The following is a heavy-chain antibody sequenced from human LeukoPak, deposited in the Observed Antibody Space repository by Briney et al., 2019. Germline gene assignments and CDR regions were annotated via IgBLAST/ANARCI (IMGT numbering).Heavy chain of an antibody. V-gene: IGHV1-46*01. Sequence: ASVKVSCKASGYTFTRYYMHWVRQAPGQGLEWMGIINPSGGNTNYAQKFQGRVTMTRDMSTSTVYMELSSLRSEDTAVYYCAGSYGSGSLDYWGQGTLVTVSS. CDR2: INPSGGNT. CDR3: AGSYGSGSLDY. CDR1: GYTFTRYY. D-gene: IGHD3-10*01. J-gene: IGHJ4*02.